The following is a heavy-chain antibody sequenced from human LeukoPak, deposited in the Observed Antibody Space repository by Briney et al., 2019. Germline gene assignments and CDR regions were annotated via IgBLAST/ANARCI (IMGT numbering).Heavy chain of an antibody. Sequence: GESLKISCKGSEYSFTSYWIGWVRQMPGKGLEWMGIIYPGDSDTRYSPSFQGQVTISADKSISTAYLQWSSLKASDTAMYYCARPAIDYDYGDLLHVGAFDIWGQGTMVTVSS. CDR1: EYSFTSYW. CDR3: ARPAIDYDYGDLLHVGAFDI. CDR2: IYPGDSDT. V-gene: IGHV5-51*01. J-gene: IGHJ3*02. D-gene: IGHD4-17*01.